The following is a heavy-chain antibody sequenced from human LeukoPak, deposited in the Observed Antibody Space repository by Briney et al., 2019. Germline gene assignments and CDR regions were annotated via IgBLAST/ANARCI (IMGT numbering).Heavy chain of an antibody. CDR3: ARYSSSWSPNYYYGMDV. J-gene: IGHJ6*02. CDR1: GFIFSSYW. Sequence: PGGSLRLSCAASGFIFSSYWMSWVRQAPGKGREWVANIKQDGSEIYYVDSVKGRFTISRDNAKNSLYLQMNSLRAEDTAVYYCARYSSSWSPNYYYGMDVWGQGTTVTVSS. D-gene: IGHD6-13*01. V-gene: IGHV3-7*03. CDR2: IKQDGSEI.